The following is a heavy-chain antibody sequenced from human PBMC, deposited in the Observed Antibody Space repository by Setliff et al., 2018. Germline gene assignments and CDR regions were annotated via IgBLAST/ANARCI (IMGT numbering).Heavy chain of an antibody. CDR2: INHSGSS. CDR1: GGTFSDYY. D-gene: IGHD3-22*01. CDR3: VVSYDSSDGYFDY. V-gene: IGHV4-34*08. J-gene: IGHJ4*02. Sequence: SETLSLTCAASGGTFSDYYWTWIRQPPGKGLEWIGEINHSGSSNYNPSLKSRVTISVDTSKNQFSLKLSSVTAADTAVYYCVVSYDSSDGYFDYWGQGTLVTVSS.